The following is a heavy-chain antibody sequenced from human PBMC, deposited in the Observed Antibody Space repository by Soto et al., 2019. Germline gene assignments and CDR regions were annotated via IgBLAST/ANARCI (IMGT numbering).Heavy chain of an antibody. CDR2: IYYSGST. CDR1: GGSISSGDYY. CDR3: ARSYSYGYIPHFDY. Sequence: SETLSLTCTVSGGSISSGDYYWSWIRQPPGKGLEWIGYIYYSGSTYYNPSLKSRVTISVDTSKNQFSLKLSSVTAADTAVYYCARSYSYGYIPHFDYWGQGTLVTVSS. D-gene: IGHD5-18*01. V-gene: IGHV4-30-4*01. J-gene: IGHJ4*02.